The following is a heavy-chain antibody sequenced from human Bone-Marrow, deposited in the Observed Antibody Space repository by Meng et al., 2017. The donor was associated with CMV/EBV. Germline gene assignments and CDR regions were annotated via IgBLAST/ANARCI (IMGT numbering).Heavy chain of an antibody. CDR2: ISSSSSYI. J-gene: IGHJ4*02. CDR1: AFTFSTYA. Sequence: GGSLRLSCAASAFTFSTYAMNWVRQAPGKGLEWVSSISSSSSYIYYADSVKGRFTISRDNAKNSLYLQMNSLRAEDTAVYYCARDPRAYFDYWGQGTLVTVSS. V-gene: IGHV3-21*01. CDR3: ARDPRAYFDY.